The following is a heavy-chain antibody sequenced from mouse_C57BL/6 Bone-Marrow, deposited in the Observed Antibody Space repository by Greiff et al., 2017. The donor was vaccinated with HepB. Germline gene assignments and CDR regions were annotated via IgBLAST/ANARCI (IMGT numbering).Heavy chain of an antibody. CDR2: IDPSDSYT. V-gene: IGHV1-59*01. D-gene: IGHD2-14*01. CDR3: ERTLSTTMMEY. CDR1: GYTFTSYW. Sequence: QVQLQQPGAELVRPGTSVKLSCKASGYTFTSYWMHWVKQRPGQGLEWIGVIDPSDSYTNYNQKFKGKATLTVDTSSSTAYMQLSSLTSEDSAVYDCERTLSTTMMEYWGQGTSVTVSS. J-gene: IGHJ4*01.